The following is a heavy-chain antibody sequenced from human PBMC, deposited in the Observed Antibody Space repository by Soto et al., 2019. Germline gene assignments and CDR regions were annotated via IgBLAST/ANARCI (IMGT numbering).Heavy chain of an antibody. V-gene: IGHV1-69*02. CDR1: GGTFSSYT. J-gene: IGHJ4*02. CDR3: ARARRPWGGYCSGGSCYSTPLDY. D-gene: IGHD2-15*01. CDR2: IIPILGIA. Sequence: QVQLVQSGAEVQKPGSSVKVSCKASGGTFSSYTISWVRQAPGQGLEWMGRIIPILGIANYAQKFQGRVTITADKSTSTAYMELSSLRSEDTAVYYCARARRPWGGYCSGGSCYSTPLDYWGQGTLVTVSS.